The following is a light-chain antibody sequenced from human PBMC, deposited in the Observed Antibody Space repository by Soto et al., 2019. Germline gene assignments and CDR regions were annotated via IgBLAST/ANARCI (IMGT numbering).Light chain of an antibody. J-gene: IGLJ1*01. CDR2: SSN. CDR1: SSHIGSNT. Sequence: HSLLTQPPSASGTPGQRVTISGSGSSSHIGSNTVNWYQQLPGTAPKLLICSSNQRPSGVPDRFSGSKSGTSASLAISGLQSGDEAEYYCAAWDDSLLNYVFGTGTKVTVL. CDR3: AAWDDSLLNYV. V-gene: IGLV1-44*01.